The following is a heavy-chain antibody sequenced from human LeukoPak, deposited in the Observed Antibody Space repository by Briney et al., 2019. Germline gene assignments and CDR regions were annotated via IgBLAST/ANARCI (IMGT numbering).Heavy chain of an antibody. CDR2: MDPNSANT. Sequence: ASVKVSCKASGYRFSTYDINWIRQASGQGLEWMGWMDPNSANTNYAQKLQGRVTMTTDTSTSTAYMELRSLRSDDTAVYYCARVTTSSYSSSWYWGVDVWGQGTTVTVSS. CDR3: ARVTTSSYSSSWYWGVDV. CDR1: GYRFSTYD. J-gene: IGHJ6*02. D-gene: IGHD6-13*01. V-gene: IGHV1-18*01.